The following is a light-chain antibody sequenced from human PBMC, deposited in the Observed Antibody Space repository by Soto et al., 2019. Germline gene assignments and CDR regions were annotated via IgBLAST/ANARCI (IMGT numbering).Light chain of an antibody. V-gene: IGKV3-20*01. J-gene: IGKJ5*01. CDR2: GAS. Sequence: EIELTQSPGTLSLSPGERATLSCRASQSVSSNLLAWYQQKPGQAPRLLIYGASSRATGIPDRFSGSGSGTDFTLTISRLEPEDFAVYYCQQYGSSPITFAQGTRLEIK. CDR3: QQYGSSPIT. CDR1: QSVSSNL.